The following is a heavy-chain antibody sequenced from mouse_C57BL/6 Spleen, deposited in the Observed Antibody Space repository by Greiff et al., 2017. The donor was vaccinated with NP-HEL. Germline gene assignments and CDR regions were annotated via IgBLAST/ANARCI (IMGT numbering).Heavy chain of an antibody. D-gene: IGHD1-1*01. CDR1: GYTFTDYT. Sequence: QVQLQQSDAELVKPGASVKISCKVSGYTFTDYTIHWMKQRPEQGLEWIGYIYPRDGSTKYNEKFKGKATLTADKSSSTAYMHLNSLTSEASAVYFCARSSKFITTVVATDYFDYWGQGTTLTVSS. V-gene: IGHV1-78*01. J-gene: IGHJ2*01. CDR3: ARSSKFITTVVATDYFDY. CDR2: IYPRDGST.